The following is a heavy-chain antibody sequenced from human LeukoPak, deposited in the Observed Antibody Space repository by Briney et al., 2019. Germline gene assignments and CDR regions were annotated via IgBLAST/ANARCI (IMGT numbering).Heavy chain of an antibody. V-gene: IGHV4-59*11. J-gene: IGHJ3*02. Sequence: SETLSLTCIVSGDSITNHYWSLIRRPPGKGLEWIGYIYYSGTINYNPSLKSRVTISVDTSTNQFSLKLSSVTAADTAVYYCARGGGGAALVWEAFDIWGQGTMVTVSS. CDR3: ARGGGGAALVWEAFDI. CDR1: GDSITNHY. CDR2: IYYSGTI. D-gene: IGHD1-26*01.